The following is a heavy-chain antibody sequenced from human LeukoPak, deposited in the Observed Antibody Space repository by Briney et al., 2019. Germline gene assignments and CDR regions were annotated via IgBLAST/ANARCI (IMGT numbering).Heavy chain of an antibody. V-gene: IGHV1-69*05. CDR3: ARTTRVVPAAKVVYYYMDV. D-gene: IGHD2-2*01. CDR1: GGTFSSYA. J-gene: IGHJ6*03. CDR2: IIPIFGTA. Sequence: SVKVSCKASGGTFSSYAISWVRQAPGQGLEWMGGIIPIFGTANYAQKLQGRVTITTDESTSTAYMELSSLRSEDTAVYYCARTTRVVPAAKVVYYYMDVWGKGTTVTVSS.